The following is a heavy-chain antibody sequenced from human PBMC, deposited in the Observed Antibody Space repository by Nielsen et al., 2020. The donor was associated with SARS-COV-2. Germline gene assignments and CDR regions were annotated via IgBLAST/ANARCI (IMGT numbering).Heavy chain of an antibody. CDR1: GDSISTYY. V-gene: IGHV4-59*01. J-gene: IGHJ5*02. D-gene: IGHD5-18*01. CDR2: IYYVYRSVTT. CDR3: ARDPGYSNNTYNGFAT. Sequence: GSLRLSCSVSGDSISTYYWNWIRQTPGKGLEWIGYIYYVYRSVTTNYNPSLKSRATISLDTSQSQISLKLTSVTAADTAVYFCARDPGYSNNTYNGFATWGQGTLVTVSS.